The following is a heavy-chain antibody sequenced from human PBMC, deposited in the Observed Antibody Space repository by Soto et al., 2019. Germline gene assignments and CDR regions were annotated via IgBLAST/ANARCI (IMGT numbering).Heavy chain of an antibody. CDR3: ARDRLMATAGTARHYFGLDV. CDR2: IYYSGST. V-gene: IGHV4-31*03. J-gene: IGHJ6*02. D-gene: IGHD5-18*01. CDR1: GGSIRSGGYY. Sequence: QVQLQESGPGLVKPSQTLSLTCTVSGGSIRSGGYYWSWVRQSPRRGLEWIGNIYYSGSTYYNPALKSRLTISVDTSKNQFSLNLSSVTAADTAVYYWARDRLMATAGTARHYFGLDVWGQGTTVTVSS.